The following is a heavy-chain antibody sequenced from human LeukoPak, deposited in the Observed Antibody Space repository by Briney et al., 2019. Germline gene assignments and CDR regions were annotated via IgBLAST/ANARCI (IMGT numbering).Heavy chain of an antibody. V-gene: IGHV4-39*01. J-gene: IGHJ4*02. D-gene: IGHD1-20*01. Sequence: SETLSLTCTVSGGSISSSSYYWGWIRQPPGKGLEWIGSIYYSGSTYYNPSLKSRVTISVDTSKNQFSLKLSSVTAADTAVYYRARPLTGTSKHFDYWGQGTLVTVSS. CDR2: IYYSGST. CDR3: ARPLTGTSKHFDY. CDR1: GGSISSSSYY.